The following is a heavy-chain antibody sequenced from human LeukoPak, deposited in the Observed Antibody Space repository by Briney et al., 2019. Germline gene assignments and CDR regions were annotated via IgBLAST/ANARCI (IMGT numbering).Heavy chain of an antibody. CDR1: GFTFSNYA. Sequence: GGSLRLSCAASGFTFSNYAMSWVRQAPGKGLEWVSTISGSGGGTYYADSVKGRFTISRDNSKNTLFLQMNSLRAEDTALYYCAKERTRCWPGGYWGQGTLVTGSS. CDR2: ISGSGGGT. D-gene: IGHD2-2*01. V-gene: IGHV3-23*01. J-gene: IGHJ4*02. CDR3: AKERTRCWPGGY.